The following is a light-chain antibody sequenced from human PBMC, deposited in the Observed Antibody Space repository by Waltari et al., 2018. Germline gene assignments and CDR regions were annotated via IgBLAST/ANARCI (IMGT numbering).Light chain of an antibody. CDR2: DVS. CDR1: QSFSRW. Sequence: DIQMTQSPSTLSASVGDRVTITCRASQSFSRWLAWYQQKTGKAPKLLIYDVSSLESGVPSRFSGSGSETEFTLTISSMQTDDFATYYCHQYNSYPWTFGQGTKVEIK. J-gene: IGKJ1*01. CDR3: HQYNSYPWT. V-gene: IGKV1-5*01.